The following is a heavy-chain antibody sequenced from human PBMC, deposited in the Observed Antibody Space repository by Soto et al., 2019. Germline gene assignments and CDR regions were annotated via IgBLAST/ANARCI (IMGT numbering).Heavy chain of an antibody. CDR2: IDGDGSRI. CDR1: GFIFSNFL. Sequence: EVQLVESGGGSVQPGESLRLSCAASGFIFSNFLMHWVRQGPGEGLVWLARIDGDGSRIRYADSVKGRFTISRDNAKNTLYLQMNRLRADDTAMYYCVRDVQFQSFDYWGQGTLVTVSS. CDR3: VRDVQFQSFDY. V-gene: IGHV3-74*01. J-gene: IGHJ4*02. D-gene: IGHD4-4*01.